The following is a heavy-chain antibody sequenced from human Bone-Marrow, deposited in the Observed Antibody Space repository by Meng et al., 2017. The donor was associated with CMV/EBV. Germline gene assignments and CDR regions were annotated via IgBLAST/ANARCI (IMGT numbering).Heavy chain of an antibody. CDR1: GFTFSSYS. J-gene: IGHJ6*01. CDR3: ARAASDSSGWYLGYYYYYGMAF. Sequence: GESLKISCAASGFTFSSYSMNWVRQAPGKGLEWVSSTSSSSSYIYYADSVKGRFTISRDNAKNSLYLQMNSLRAEDTAVYYCARAASDSSGWYLGYYYYYGMAFWGPGNTV. CDR2: TSSSSSYI. D-gene: IGHD6-19*01. V-gene: IGHV3-21*01.